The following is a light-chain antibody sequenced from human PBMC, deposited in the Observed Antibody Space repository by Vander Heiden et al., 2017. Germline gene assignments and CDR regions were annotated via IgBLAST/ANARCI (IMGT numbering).Light chain of an antibody. CDR2: RAS. CDR3: QQYNNWPYI. J-gene: IGKJ2*01. V-gene: IGKV3-15*01. Sequence: EIVMTHSPATLSVSPGERATLSCRASQSISNNLAWYQQKPGQAPRLLIYRASTRATGIPARFSGSGSGAEFTLTISSLQSEDFAVYYCQQYNNWPYIFGQGTKLEIK. CDR1: QSISNN.